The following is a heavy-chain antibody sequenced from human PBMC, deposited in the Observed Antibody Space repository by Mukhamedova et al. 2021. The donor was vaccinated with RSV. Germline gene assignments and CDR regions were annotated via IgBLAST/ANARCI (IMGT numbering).Heavy chain of an antibody. J-gene: IGHJ3*02. CDR2: IYPVDSDT. V-gene: IGHV5-51*01. CDR3: ASSYDYVHDAFDI. D-gene: IGHD3-16*01. Sequence: MGIIYPVDSDTRYIPSFQVQVTISADKSISTAYLQWSSLKASDTAMYYCASSYDYVHDAFDICGQGTMVTVSS.